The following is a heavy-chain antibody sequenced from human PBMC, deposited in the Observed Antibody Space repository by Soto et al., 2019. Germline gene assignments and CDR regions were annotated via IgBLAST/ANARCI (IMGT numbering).Heavy chain of an antibody. J-gene: IGHJ4*02. CDR2: INPDGRGT. CDR3: ASARDYFFDF. V-gene: IGHV3-7*01. D-gene: IGHD2-21*01. Sequence: EVQLVESGGGLVRSGGVLEIPCGGLGFTLWNFWMDWVRQAPGKGLEWVANINPDGRGTYYVDSLRGRFTISRDNAKNLLYLHVNGLRADDTAIYYCASARDYFFDFWGQGTLVTVSS. CDR1: GFTLWNFW.